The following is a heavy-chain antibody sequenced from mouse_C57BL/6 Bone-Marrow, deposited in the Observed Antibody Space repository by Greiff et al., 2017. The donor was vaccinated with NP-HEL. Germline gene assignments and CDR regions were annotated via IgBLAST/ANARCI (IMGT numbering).Heavy chain of an antibody. CDR3: ARTMYYFDY. CDR2: ISDGGSYT. Sequence: EVQGVESGGGLVKPGGSLKLSCAASGFTFSSYAMSWVRQTPEKRLEWVATISDGGSYTYYPDNVKGRFTISRDNAKNNLYLQMSHLKSEDTAMYYCARTMYYFDYWGQGTTLTVSS. J-gene: IGHJ2*01. V-gene: IGHV5-4*01. CDR1: GFTFSSYA. D-gene: IGHD1-1*02.